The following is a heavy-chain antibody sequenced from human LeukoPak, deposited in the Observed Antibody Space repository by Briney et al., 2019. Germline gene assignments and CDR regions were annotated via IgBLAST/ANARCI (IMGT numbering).Heavy chain of an antibody. V-gene: IGHV4-39*01. CDR3: ARAGPTRGYSKHNWFDP. Sequence: PSETLSLTCTVSGGSISSSSYYWGWIRQPPGKGLEWIGSIYYSGSTYYNPSLKSRVTISVDTSKNQFSLKLSSVTAADTAVYYCARAGPTRGYSKHNWFDPWGQGTLVTVSS. CDR1: GGSISSSSYY. J-gene: IGHJ5*02. CDR2: IYYSGST. D-gene: IGHD6-13*01.